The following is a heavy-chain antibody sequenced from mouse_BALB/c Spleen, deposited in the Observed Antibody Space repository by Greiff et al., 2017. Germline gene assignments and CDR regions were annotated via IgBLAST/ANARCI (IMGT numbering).Heavy chain of an antibody. D-gene: IGHD2-4*01. Sequence: EVHLVESGGGLVQPGGSRKLSCAASGFTFSSFGMHWVRQAPEKGLEWVAYISSGSSTIYYADTVKGRFTISRDNPKNTLFLQMTSLRSEDTAMYYCARYDYDVGYAMDYWGQGTSVTVSS. V-gene: IGHV5-17*02. CDR3: ARYDYDVGYAMDY. CDR2: ISSGSSTI. CDR1: GFTFSSFG. J-gene: IGHJ4*01.